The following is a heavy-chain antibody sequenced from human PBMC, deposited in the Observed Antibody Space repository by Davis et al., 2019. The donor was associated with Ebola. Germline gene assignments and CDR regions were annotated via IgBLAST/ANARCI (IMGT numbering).Heavy chain of an antibody. CDR3: ARLRVGYGMDV. CDR2: IYYSGST. J-gene: IGHJ6*02. CDR1: GGSISSGGYY. V-gene: IGHV4-61*08. D-gene: IGHD1-26*01. Sequence: SETLSPTCPLSGGSISSGGYYWSCIRQHPGKGLEWIGYIYYSGSTYYNPSLKSRVTISVDTSKNQFSLKLSSVTAADTAVYYCARLRVGYGMDVWGQGTTVTVSS.